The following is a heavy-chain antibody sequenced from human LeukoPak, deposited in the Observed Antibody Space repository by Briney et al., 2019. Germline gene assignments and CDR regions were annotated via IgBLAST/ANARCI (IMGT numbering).Heavy chain of an antibody. CDR3: ATAGEDSSSWDFDY. D-gene: IGHD6-13*01. J-gene: IGHJ4*02. Sequence: ASVKVSCKASAGTFSSYAISWVRQAPGQGLEWMGGLIPIFGTANYAQKFQGRVTITADESTSTAYMELSSLRSEDTAVYYCATAGEDSSSWDFDYWGQGTLVTVSS. V-gene: IGHV1-69*01. CDR1: AGTFSSYA. CDR2: LIPIFGTA.